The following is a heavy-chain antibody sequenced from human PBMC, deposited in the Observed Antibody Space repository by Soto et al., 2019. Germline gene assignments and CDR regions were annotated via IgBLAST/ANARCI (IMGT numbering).Heavy chain of an antibody. CDR1: GGSFSDYY. Sequence: PSETLSLTCVVYGGSFSDYYWSWIRQPPGKGLEWIGYIYYSGSTYYNPSLKSRVTISVDTSKNQFSLKLSSVTAADTAVYYCAREDGYNYVDYWGQGTLVTVSS. V-gene: IGHV4-30-4*01. D-gene: IGHD5-12*01. CDR3: AREDGYNYVDY. CDR2: IYYSGST. J-gene: IGHJ4*02.